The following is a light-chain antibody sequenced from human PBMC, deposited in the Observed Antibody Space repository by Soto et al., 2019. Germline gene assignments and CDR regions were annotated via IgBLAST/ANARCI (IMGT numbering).Light chain of an antibody. CDR3: QQYGTSPYT. CDR2: SAS. V-gene: IGKV3-20*01. Sequence: IGWIQSPGTRALSPEGGATGGFSASQSVSSGYLAWYQQKPGQTPRLLIYSASSRATGIPDRFSGSGSGTAFTLTIRRLEPDDFAVYYCQQYGTSPYTFGQGTKVDIK. CDR1: QSVSSGY. J-gene: IGKJ2*01.